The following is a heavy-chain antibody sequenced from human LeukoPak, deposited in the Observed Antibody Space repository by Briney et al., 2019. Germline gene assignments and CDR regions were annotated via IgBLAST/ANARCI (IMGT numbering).Heavy chain of an antibody. CDR3: AEMEWAIFFDI. CDR1: GFTFSNAW. J-gene: IGHJ3*02. Sequence: GGSLRLSCAASGFTFSNAWMSWVRQAPGKGLEWVSTISGSAGSTYYADSVKGRFTISRDNSKNTLYLQLNGLRAEDTAVYYCAEMEWAIFFDIWGQGTMVTVSS. V-gene: IGHV3-23*01. D-gene: IGHD3-9*01. CDR2: ISGSAGST.